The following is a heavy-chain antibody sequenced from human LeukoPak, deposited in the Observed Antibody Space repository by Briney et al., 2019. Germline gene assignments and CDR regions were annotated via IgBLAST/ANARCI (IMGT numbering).Heavy chain of an antibody. J-gene: IGHJ4*02. V-gene: IGHV4-28*01. CDR2: IYHSGTT. CDR3: ARKENVYYYFDY. Sequence: SGTLSLTCAVSGYSITSSSWWGWIRQPPGKGLEWIGYIYHSGTTYYNPSLQSRVTMSVDTSKNQFSLKLSSVTAVDTAVYYCARKENVYYYFDYWGQGTLVTVSS. D-gene: IGHD3-10*01. CDR1: GYSITSSSW.